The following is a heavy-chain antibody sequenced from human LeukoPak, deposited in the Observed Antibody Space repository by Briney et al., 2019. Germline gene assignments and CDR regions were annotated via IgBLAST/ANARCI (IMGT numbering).Heavy chain of an antibody. V-gene: IGHV4-59*01. CDR3: ARVGGSYSF. CDR2: IYYSGST. D-gene: IGHD1-26*01. J-gene: IGHJ4*02. CDR1: GGSISSYY. Sequence: SETLSLTCTVSGGSISSYYWSWIRQPPRKGLEWIGYIYYSGSTNYNPSLKSRVTISVDTSKNQFSLKLSSVTAADTAVYYCARVGGSYSFWGQGTLVTVSS.